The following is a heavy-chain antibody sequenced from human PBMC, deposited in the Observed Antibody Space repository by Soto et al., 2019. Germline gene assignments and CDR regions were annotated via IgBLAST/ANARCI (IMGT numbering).Heavy chain of an antibody. CDR2: VTVYNGNT. CDR3: ARDHVVRGSYYDY. Sequence: PSVKVPCTAPGYLLSSDGISWVRQAPGKGLEWLGWVTVYNGNTNEPQKLQGRVTMTTDTSTSTAYMELRSLRSDDKAMYYCARDHVVRGSYYDYWG. D-gene: IGHD1-26*01. V-gene: IGHV1-18*01. J-gene: IGHJ4*03. CDR1: GYLLSSDG.